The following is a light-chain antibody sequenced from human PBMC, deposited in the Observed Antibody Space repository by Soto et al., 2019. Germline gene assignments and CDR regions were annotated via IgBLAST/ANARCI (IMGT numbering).Light chain of an antibody. J-gene: IGKJ1*01. CDR1: QIVSNNY. CDR3: QQYGSSGT. V-gene: IGKV3-20*01. Sequence: ILLTHAPCTLSLSPGERSTLSFMAIQIVSNNYLAWYQQKPGQAPRLLIYVASNRATGIPDRFSGSGSGTDFTLTISRLEPEDFAVYYCQQYGSSGTFGQGTKVDI. CDR2: VAS.